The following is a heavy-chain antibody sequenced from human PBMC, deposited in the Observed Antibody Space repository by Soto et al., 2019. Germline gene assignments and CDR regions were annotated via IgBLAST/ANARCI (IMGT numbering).Heavy chain of an antibody. V-gene: IGHV4-39*01. CDR2: VYYRGRS. J-gene: IGHJ4*02. Sequence: SETLSHTCTVSGGSVSNSNYYWGWIRQSPGKGLEWIGSVYYRGRSYSKSSVKSRVTISVDTSKNQFSLNLNSVTASDTAVYYCVSQRTSVLTQAYFDYWGPGALVTVSS. D-gene: IGHD2-8*01. CDR3: VSQRTSVLTQAYFDY. CDR1: GGSVSNSNYY.